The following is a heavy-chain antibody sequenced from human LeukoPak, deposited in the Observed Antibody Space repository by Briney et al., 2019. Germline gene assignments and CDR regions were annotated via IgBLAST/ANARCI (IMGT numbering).Heavy chain of an antibody. CDR2: INHSGST. J-gene: IGHJ4*02. CDR1: GGSFSGYY. D-gene: IGHD3-10*01. CDR3: AGGATPGVF. Sequence: SETLPLTCGVYGGSFSGYYWTWIRQPPGKGLEWIGEINHSGSTNYIPSLKSRVTMSLETSKNQFSLKLTSVTAADTAVYYCAGGATPGVFWGQGTLVTVSS. V-gene: IGHV4-34*01.